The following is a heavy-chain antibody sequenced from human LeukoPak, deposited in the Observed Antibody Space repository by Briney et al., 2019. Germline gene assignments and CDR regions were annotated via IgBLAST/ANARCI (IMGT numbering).Heavy chain of an antibody. D-gene: IGHD5-18*01. V-gene: IGHV4-59*01. Sequence: KSSETLSLTCTVSGGSISSYYWSWIRQPPGKGLEWIGYIYYSGSTNYNPSLKSRVTISVDTSKNQFSLKLSSVTAADTAVCYCARGARGYSYGHFDYWGQGTLVTVSS. CDR1: GGSISSYY. CDR3: ARGARGYSYGHFDY. J-gene: IGHJ4*02. CDR2: IYYSGST.